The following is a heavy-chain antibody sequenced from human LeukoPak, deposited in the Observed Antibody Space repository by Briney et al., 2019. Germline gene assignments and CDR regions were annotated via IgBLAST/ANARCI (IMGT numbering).Heavy chain of an antibody. CDR2: ISGDSAFT. CDR1: GFTFSTYA. J-gene: IGHJ4*02. D-gene: IGHD3-22*01. Sequence: PGGPLRLSCAASGFTFSTYALSWVRQAPGQGLEWVSAISGDSAFTYYTDAAKGRFTISRDNSKYTLYLQMNSLRAEDTAVYYCARKLLHYDRDGPSFDYWGQGTLVTVSS. V-gene: IGHV3-23*01. CDR3: ARKLLHYDRDGPSFDY.